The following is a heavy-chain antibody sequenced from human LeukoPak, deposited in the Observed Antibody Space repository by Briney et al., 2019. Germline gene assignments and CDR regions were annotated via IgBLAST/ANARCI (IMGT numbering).Heavy chain of an antibody. CDR1: GFTFSSYW. J-gene: IGHJ4*02. CDR3: AKVEGIAAPPHQIDY. D-gene: IGHD6-6*01. CDR2: IKQDGSEK. V-gene: IGHV3-7*01. Sequence: GGSLRLSCAASGFTFSSYWMSWVRQAPGKGLEWVANIKQDGSEKYYMDSVKGRFTISRDNAKNSLYLQMNSLRAEDTAVYYCAKVEGIAAPPHQIDYWGQGTLVTVSS.